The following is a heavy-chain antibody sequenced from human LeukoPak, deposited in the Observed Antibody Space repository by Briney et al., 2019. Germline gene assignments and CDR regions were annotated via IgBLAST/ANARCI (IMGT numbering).Heavy chain of an antibody. CDR1: GFTFSSYW. V-gene: IGHV3-7*01. Sequence: PGGSLRLSCAASGFTFSSYWMSWVCQAPGKGLEWVANIKQDGREKYYVGSVEGRFTISRDNAKNSLYLQMNSLRAEDTAVYYCARENTLWFGELLPVDYWGQGTLVTVSS. CDR2: IKQDGREK. D-gene: IGHD3-10*01. CDR3: ARENTLWFGELLPVDY. J-gene: IGHJ4*02.